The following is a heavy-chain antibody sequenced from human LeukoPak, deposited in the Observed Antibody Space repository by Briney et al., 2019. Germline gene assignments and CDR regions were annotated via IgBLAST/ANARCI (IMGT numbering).Heavy chain of an antibody. CDR2: ISHDGSNK. V-gene: IGHV3-30*04. CDR1: EFTFRKHA. D-gene: IGHD3-10*02. CDR3: AELGITMIGGV. Sequence: PGRSLRLSCAASEFTFRKHAMHWVRQAPGKGLEWVAVISHDGSNKYYADSVKGRFTISRDNAKNSLYLQMNSLRAEDTAVYYCAELGITMIGGVWGKGTTVTISS. J-gene: IGHJ6*04.